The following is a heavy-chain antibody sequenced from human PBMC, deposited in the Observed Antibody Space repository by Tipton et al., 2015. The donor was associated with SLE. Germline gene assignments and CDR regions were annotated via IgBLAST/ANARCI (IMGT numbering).Heavy chain of an antibody. J-gene: IGHJ5*02. CDR2: FYHSGSI. CDR1: GFSIINGYY. D-gene: IGHD6-13*01. Sequence: TLSLTCTVSGFSIINGYYWGWIRQSPGKGLEWIGSFYHSGSIYYNPSLNSRVTISLDTSKNQFSLRLTSVTAADTAVYYCARHVGGYSSSWYVRYFDLWGQGTLVTVSS. V-gene: IGHV4-38-2*02. CDR3: ARHVGGYSSSWYVRYFDL.